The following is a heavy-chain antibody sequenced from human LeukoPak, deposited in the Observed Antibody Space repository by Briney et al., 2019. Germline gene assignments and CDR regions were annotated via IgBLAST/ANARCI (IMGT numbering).Heavy chain of an antibody. CDR3: ARGSRAVRYFDF. V-gene: IGHV4-4*02. Sequence: SETLSLTCAVSGDSISNNYWWRWVRQFPGKGLEWIGEIYRSGSTNYNPSLKSRVTISIDKSKNQFSLNLSSVTAADTAVYYCARGSRAVRYFDFWGQGTLVTVSS. J-gene: IGHJ4*02. D-gene: IGHD3-10*01. CDR1: GDSISNNYW. CDR2: IYRSGST.